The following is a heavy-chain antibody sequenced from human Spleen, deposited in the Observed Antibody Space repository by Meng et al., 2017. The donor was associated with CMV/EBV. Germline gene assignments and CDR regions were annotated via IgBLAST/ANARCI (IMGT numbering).Heavy chain of an antibody. Sequence: GGSLRLSCAASGFTFNNYAMSWVRQAPEKGLEWVSTISDSGSSTYYADSVKGRFTISRDSSKNTLYLQMDSLRHEDTAFYHCVKEGIRDEWPRDFDYWGQGLLVTVSS. J-gene: IGHJ4*02. D-gene: IGHD2-21*01. V-gene: IGHV3-23*01. CDR1: GFTFNNYA. CDR2: ISDSGSST. CDR3: VKEGIRDEWPRDFDY.